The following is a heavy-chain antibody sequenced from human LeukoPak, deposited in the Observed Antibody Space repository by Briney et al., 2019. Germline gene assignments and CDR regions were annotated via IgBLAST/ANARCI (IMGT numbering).Heavy chain of an antibody. CDR1: GFTFSSYA. D-gene: IGHD3-10*01. CDR3: ARERDGSGNFHFDQ. Sequence: GGSLRVSCAASGFTFSSYAMSWVRQAPGKGLEWVSAISGSGGSTYYADSVKGRFTISRDDAKNSLYLQMNSLRAEDTAVYYCARERDGSGNFHFDQWGQGTLVTVSS. V-gene: IGHV3-23*01. CDR2: ISGSGGST. J-gene: IGHJ4*02.